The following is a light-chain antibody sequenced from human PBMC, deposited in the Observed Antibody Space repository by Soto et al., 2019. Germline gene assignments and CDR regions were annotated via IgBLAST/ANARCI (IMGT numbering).Light chain of an antibody. CDR1: SSDVGSYKL. J-gene: IGLJ3*02. V-gene: IGLV2-23*02. CDR3: CSYAGSNTWV. Sequence: QSVLTQPASVSGSPGQSITISCTGTSSDVGSYKLVSWYQQHPRKAPKLMISEVTKRPSGVSTRFSGSKSGNTASLTIAGLQPEDESDYYCCSYAGSNTWVFGGGTKLTVL. CDR2: EVT.